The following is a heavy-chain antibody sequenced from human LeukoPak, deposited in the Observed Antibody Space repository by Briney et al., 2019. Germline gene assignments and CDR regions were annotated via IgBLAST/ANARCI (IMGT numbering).Heavy chain of an antibody. CDR3: ASTIFGGFDP. V-gene: IGHV3-7*01. Sequence: PGGSLRLSCVASGFTFSSYWMAWVRQAPGKGPEWVASIQQNGNEKYYVDSVKGRFTISKDNAKNLLFLQMNSLRAEDTAVYYCASTIFGGFDPWGQGTLVTVSS. CDR1: GFTFSSYW. CDR2: IQQNGNEK. J-gene: IGHJ5*02. D-gene: IGHD3-3*01.